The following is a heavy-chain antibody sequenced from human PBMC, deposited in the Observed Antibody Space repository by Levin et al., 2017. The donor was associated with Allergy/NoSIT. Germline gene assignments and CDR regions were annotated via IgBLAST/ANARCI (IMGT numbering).Heavy chain of an antibody. Sequence: ASQTLSLTCAVYGGSFSGYYWSWIRQPPGKGLEWIGEINHSGSTNYNPSLKSRVTISVDTSKNQFSLKLSSVTAADTAVYYCARDDYGDYAGHDYYGMDVWGQGTTVTVSS. V-gene: IGHV4-34*01. D-gene: IGHD4-17*01. J-gene: IGHJ6*02. CDR1: GGSFSGYY. CDR3: ARDDYGDYAGHDYYGMDV. CDR2: INHSGST.